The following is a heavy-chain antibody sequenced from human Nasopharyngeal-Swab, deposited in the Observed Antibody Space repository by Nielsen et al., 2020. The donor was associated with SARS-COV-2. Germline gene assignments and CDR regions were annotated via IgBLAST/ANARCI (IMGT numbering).Heavy chain of an antibody. J-gene: IGHJ3*02. Sequence: ASVKVSCKASGYTFTSYAMHWVRQAPGQRLEWMGWINAGNGNTKYSQKFQGRVTITRDTSASTAYMELSSLRSEDTAVYYCARDTGGPLSPSDAFDIWGQGTMVTVSS. CDR1: GYTFTSYA. V-gene: IGHV1-3*01. D-gene: IGHD3-16*01. CDR2: INAGNGNT. CDR3: ARDTGGPLSPSDAFDI.